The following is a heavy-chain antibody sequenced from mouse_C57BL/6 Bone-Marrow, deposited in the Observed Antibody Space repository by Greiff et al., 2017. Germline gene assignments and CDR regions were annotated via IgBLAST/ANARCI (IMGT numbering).Heavy chain of an antibody. CDR2: IHPNSGST. V-gene: IGHV1-64*01. J-gene: IGHJ1*03. CDR3: ARGNDGYLWYFDV. D-gene: IGHD2-3*01. CDR1: GYTFTSYW. Sequence: QVQVQQPGAELVKPGASVKLSCKASGYTFTSYWMHWVKQRPGQGLEWIGMIHPNSGSTNYNEKFKSKATLTVDKSSSTAYMQLSSLTSEDSAVYYCARGNDGYLWYFDVWGTGTTVTVSS.